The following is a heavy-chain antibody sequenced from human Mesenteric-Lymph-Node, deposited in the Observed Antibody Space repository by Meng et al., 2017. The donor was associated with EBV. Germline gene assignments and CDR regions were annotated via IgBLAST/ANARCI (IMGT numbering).Heavy chain of an antibody. CDR2: SYYSGST. J-gene: IGHJ2*01. D-gene: IGHD6-19*01. CDR3: ARAVAGDWYFDL. Sequence: QVEPRESGPRLEQASETLALPCTVSGASVSSYTHYWSWIWQPPGKGLEWIGYSYYSGSTSYNPSLTTRVTISVDTSKNQFSLKLNSVTAADTAVYYCARAVAGDWYFDLWGRGTLVTVSS. CDR1: GASVSSYTHY. V-gene: IGHV4-61*01.